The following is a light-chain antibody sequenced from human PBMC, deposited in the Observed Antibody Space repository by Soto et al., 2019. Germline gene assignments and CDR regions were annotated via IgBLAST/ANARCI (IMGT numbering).Light chain of an antibody. CDR2: AAS. CDR1: QGISNY. J-gene: IGKJ1*01. V-gene: IGKV1-27*01. CDR3: HKYDNAPRT. Sequence: DIQMTQSPSPLSASVGDRVTITCRASQGISNYLAWYQQKPWKVPKLLIYAASTFQSGVPSPFSGSRSGTDFTLTITSLQPEDFASYYGHKYDNAPRTFGQGTKVDIK.